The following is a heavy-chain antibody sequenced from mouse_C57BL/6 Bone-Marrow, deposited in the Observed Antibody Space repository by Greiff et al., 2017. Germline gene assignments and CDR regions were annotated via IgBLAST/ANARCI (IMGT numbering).Heavy chain of an antibody. CDR3: TVLYYYGSSYY. CDR1: GYTFTDYE. CDR2: IDPETGGT. D-gene: IGHD1-1*01. J-gene: IGHJ2*01. Sequence: VQLQQSGAELVRPGASVTLSCKASGYTFTDYEMHWVKQTPVHGLEWIGAIDPETGGTAYNQKFKGKAILTADKSSSTAYMELRSLTSEDSAVDYCTVLYYYGSSYYWGQGTTLTVAS. V-gene: IGHV1-15*01.